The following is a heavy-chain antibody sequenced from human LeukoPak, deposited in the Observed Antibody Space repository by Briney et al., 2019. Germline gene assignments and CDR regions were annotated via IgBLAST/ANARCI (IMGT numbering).Heavy chain of an antibody. J-gene: IGHJ5*02. V-gene: IGHV4-39*01. CDR3: ARRRYCSSTSCYGVFWFDP. Sequence: PSETLSLTCTVSGGSISSSSYYWGWIRQPPGKGLEWIGSIYYSGSTYYNPSLKSRVTISVDTSKNQFSLKLSSVTAADTAVYYCARRRYCSSTSCYGVFWFDPWGQGTLVTVSS. CDR1: GGSISSSSYY. CDR2: IYYSGST. D-gene: IGHD2-2*01.